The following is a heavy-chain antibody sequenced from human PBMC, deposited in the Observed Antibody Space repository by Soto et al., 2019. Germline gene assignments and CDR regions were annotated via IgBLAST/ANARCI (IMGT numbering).Heavy chain of an antibody. J-gene: IGHJ4*02. Sequence: GGSLRLSCAASGFTFSSYGMHWVRQAPGKGLEWVAVISYDGSNKYYADSVKGRFTISRDNSKNTLYLQMNSLRAEDTDVYYCAKDSTYYDILTGYYDYWGQGTLVTVSS. CDR3: AKDSTYYDILTGYYDY. CDR1: GFTFSSYG. V-gene: IGHV3-30*18. D-gene: IGHD3-9*01. CDR2: ISYDGSNK.